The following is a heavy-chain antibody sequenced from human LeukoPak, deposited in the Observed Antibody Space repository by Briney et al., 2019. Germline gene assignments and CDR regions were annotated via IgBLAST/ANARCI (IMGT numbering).Heavy chain of an antibody. D-gene: IGHD6-6*01. CDR3: ARRGYSSSSDYYYGMDV. V-gene: IGHV1-2*02. Sequence: ASVKVSCKASGYTFTGYYMHWVRQAPGQGLEWMGWINPNSGGTNYARKFQGRVTMTRDTSISTAYMELSRLRSDDTAVYYCARRGYSSSSDYYYGMDVWGQGTTVTVSS. CDR1: GYTFTGYY. J-gene: IGHJ6*02. CDR2: INPNSGGT.